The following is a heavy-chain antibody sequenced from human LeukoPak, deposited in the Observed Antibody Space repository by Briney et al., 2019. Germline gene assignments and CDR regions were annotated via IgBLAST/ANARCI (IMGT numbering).Heavy chain of an antibody. Sequence: GESLKISCKGSGYIFTNYWIGWVRQMPGKGLEWMGIIYPGDSDTRYSPSFQGQVTISADKSISTAYLQWSSLKASDTAMYYCARRFFGSSSVEGDAFDIWGQGTMVTVSS. CDR1: GYIFTNYW. CDR2: IYPGDSDT. J-gene: IGHJ3*02. D-gene: IGHD6-13*01. CDR3: ARRFFGSSSVEGDAFDI. V-gene: IGHV5-51*01.